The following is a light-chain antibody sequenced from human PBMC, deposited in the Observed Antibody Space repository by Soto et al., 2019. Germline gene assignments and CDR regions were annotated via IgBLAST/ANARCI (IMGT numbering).Light chain of an antibody. V-gene: IGLV7-46*01. CDR3: LLCYSGADVV. J-gene: IGLJ2*01. CDR2: DTS. CDR1: TGAVTTGHY. Sequence: QTVVTQEPSLTVSPGGTVTLTCGSSTGAVTTGHYPYWFQQKPGQAPRALIYDTSNKHSWTPARFSGSLLGGKAALTLSSAQPEDEAEYYCLLCYSGADVVFGGGTKLTVL.